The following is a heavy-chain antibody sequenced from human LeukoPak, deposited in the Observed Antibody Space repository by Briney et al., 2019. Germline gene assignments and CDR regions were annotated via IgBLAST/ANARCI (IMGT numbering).Heavy chain of an antibody. V-gene: IGHV6-1*01. Sequence: SQTLSLTCAIPGDSVSSNSAAWNWIRQSPSRGLEWLGRTYYRSKWYNDYAVSVKSRITINPDTSKNQFSLQLNSVTPEDTAVYCCARRQSRHYDFWSGHYYYYGMDVWGQGTTVTVSS. CDR2: TYYRSKWYN. CDR3: ARRQSRHYDFWSGHYYYYGMDV. CDR1: GDSVSSNSAA. D-gene: IGHD3-3*01. J-gene: IGHJ6*02.